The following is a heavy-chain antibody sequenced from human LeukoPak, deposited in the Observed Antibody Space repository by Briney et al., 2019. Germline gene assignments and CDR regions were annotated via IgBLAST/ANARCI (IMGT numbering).Heavy chain of an antibody. Sequence: SETLSLTCTVSGGSISSYYWSWIRQPPGKGLEWIGYIYYSGSTNYNPSLKSRVTISVDTSKNQFSLKLSSVTAADTAVYYCARVPPYCSSTSCYDSWGQGTLVTVPS. J-gene: IGHJ5*02. CDR3: ARVPPYCSSTSCYDS. CDR1: GGSISSYY. V-gene: IGHV4-59*01. CDR2: IYYSGST. D-gene: IGHD2-2*01.